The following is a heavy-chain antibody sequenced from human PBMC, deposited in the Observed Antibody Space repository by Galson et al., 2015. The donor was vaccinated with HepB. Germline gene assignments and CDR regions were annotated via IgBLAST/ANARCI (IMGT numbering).Heavy chain of an antibody. J-gene: IGHJ4*02. CDR2: ISNDGSNK. CDR1: RFTFTSYA. CDR3: ARGGPNGDYDVDY. Sequence: LRLSCAASRFTFTSYAMHWVRQAPGKGLEWVAVISNDGSNKYYADSVKGRFTISRDNSKNTLYLQMNSLTAEDTAVYYCARGGPNGDYDVDYWGQGTLVTVSS. D-gene: IGHD4-17*01. V-gene: IGHV3-30*04.